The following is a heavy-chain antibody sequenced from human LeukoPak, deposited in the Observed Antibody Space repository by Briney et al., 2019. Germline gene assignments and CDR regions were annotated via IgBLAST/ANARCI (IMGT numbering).Heavy chain of an antibody. J-gene: IGHJ6*02. V-gene: IGHV4-59*08. D-gene: IGHD3-3*01. CDR3: ARLRYYDFWSGYPNYYYGMDV. Sequence: SETLSLTCTVSGGSISSYYWSWIRQPPGKGLEWIGYIYYSGSTNYNPSLKSRVTISVDTSKNQFSLKLSSVTAADTAVYYCARLRYYDFWSGYPNYYYGMDVWGQGTTVTVSS. CDR2: IYYSGST. CDR1: GGSISSYY.